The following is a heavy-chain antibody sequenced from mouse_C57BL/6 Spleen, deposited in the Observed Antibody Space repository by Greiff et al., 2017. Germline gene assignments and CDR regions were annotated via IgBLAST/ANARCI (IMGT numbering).Heavy chain of an antibody. Sequence: EVKLMESGPVLVKPGASVKMSCKASGYTFTDYYMNWVKQSHGKSLEWIGVINPYNGGTSYNQKFKGKATLTVDKSSSTAYMELNSLTSEDSAVYYCARPILGRGFAYWGQGTLVTVSA. CDR2: INPYNGGT. J-gene: IGHJ3*01. D-gene: IGHD4-1*01. V-gene: IGHV1-19*01. CDR3: ARPILGRGFAY. CDR1: GYTFTDYY.